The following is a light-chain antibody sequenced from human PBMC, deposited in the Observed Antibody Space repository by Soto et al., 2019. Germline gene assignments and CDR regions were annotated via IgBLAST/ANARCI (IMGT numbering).Light chain of an antibody. J-gene: IGKJ1*01. Sequence: EFVLTQSPGTLSLSPRQRATLSCRASQSVSNAYLAWYQQKPGQAPRLLIYGASSRASGIPDRFSGSGSGTDFTLTISRLEAEDSAVYYCQQYGSAPWTFGQGTRVEIK. V-gene: IGKV3-20*01. CDR3: QQYGSAPWT. CDR1: QSVSNAY. CDR2: GAS.